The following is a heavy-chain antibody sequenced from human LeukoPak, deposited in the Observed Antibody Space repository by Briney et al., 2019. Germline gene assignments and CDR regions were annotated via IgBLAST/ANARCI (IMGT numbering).Heavy chain of an antibody. D-gene: IGHD6-13*01. CDR1: GGSISSYY. CDR2: IYYSGTT. J-gene: IGHJ4*02. Sequence: SETLSLTCTVSGGSISSYYWSWIRQPPGKGLEWIGYIYYSGTTNYNPSLNSRVTISVDTSKNQFSLKLSSVTAADTAVYYCARGVYIAAAQYGYWGQGTLVTVSS. CDR3: ARGVYIAAAQYGY. V-gene: IGHV4-59*01.